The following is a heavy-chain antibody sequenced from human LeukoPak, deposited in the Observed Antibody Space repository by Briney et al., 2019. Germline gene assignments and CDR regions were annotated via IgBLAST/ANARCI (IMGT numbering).Heavy chain of an antibody. V-gene: IGHV1-2*02. CDR1: GYTFTGYY. CDR2: INPNSGGT. J-gene: IGHJ5*02. D-gene: IGHD3-22*01. CDR3: AGGHDSSGYYPNWFDP. Sequence: ASVKVSCKASGYTFTGYYMHWVRQAPGQGLEWMGWINPNSGGTNYAQKFQGRVTMTRDTSISTAYMELSRLRSDDTAVYYCAGGHDSSGYYPNWFDPWGQGTLVAVSS.